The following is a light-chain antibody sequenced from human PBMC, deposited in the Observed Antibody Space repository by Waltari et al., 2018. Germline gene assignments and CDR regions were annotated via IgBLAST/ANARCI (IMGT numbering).Light chain of an antibody. Sequence: EIVMTQSPATLSVSPGERVTLSCRASRSIRSYLVWYQQKPGQAPRLLIYDAFTRATGSPARFSGSGSGTEFTLTISSLQSEDFAVYYCQHYINWPHTFGQGTKLEIK. CDR3: QHYINWPHT. J-gene: IGKJ2*01. V-gene: IGKV3-15*01. CDR1: RSIRSY. CDR2: DAF.